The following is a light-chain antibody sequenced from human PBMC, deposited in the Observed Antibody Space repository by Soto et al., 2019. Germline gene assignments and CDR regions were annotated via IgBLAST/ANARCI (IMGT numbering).Light chain of an antibody. J-gene: IGKJ2*01. Sequence: EIVLTQSPATLSVSPGERATLSCRASQSVNSNLAWYQQKPGQAPRLFIYGASTRATGIPARFSGSGSGTEFTLTISSLQSEDFAVYYCQQYINFPSFGQGTKLEI. CDR1: QSVNSN. V-gene: IGKV3-15*01. CDR2: GAS. CDR3: QQYINFPS.